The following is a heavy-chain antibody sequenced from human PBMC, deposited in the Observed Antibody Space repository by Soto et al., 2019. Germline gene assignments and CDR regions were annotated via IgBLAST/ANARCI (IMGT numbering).Heavy chain of an antibody. V-gene: IGHV1-2*04. Sequence: ASVKVSCKASGYTFTGYYMHWVRQAPGQGLEWMGWINPNSGGTNYAQKFQGWVTMTRDTSISTAYMELSRLRSDDTAVYYCARVRVRGVIISGFDYWGQGTLVTVSS. J-gene: IGHJ4*02. CDR1: GYTFTGYY. CDR2: INPNSGGT. D-gene: IGHD3-10*01. CDR3: ARVRVRGVIISGFDY.